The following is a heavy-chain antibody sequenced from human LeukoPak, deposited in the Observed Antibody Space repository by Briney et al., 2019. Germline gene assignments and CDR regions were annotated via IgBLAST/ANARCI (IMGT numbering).Heavy chain of an antibody. J-gene: IGHJ4*02. D-gene: IGHD6-13*01. CDR2: IYYSGST. CDR1: GGSISSGGYY. CDR3: ARAGIAAADTFDY. Sequence: SQTLSLTCTVSGGSISSGGYYWSWIRQHPGKGLEWIGYIYYSGSTYYNPSLKGRVTISVDTSKNQFSLKLSSVTAADTAVYYCARAGIAAADTFDYWGQGTLVTVSP. V-gene: IGHV4-31*03.